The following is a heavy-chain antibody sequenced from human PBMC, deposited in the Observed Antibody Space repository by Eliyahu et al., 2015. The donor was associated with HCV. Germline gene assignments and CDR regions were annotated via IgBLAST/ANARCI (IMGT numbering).Heavy chain of an antibody. CDR3: AKDTRLDRFGRFDY. J-gene: IGHJ4*02. Sequence: EVQLVESGGGLVXPGXSLRLSCXASGFPFGDFAMPWVRQAPGKGLEWVSGISWNSGSXGYADSVKGRFTISRDNAKNSLYLQMNSLRAEDTALYYCAKDTRLDRFGRFDYWGQGTLVTVSS. V-gene: IGHV3-9*01. D-gene: IGHD3-10*01. CDR2: ISWNSGSX. CDR1: GFPFGDFA.